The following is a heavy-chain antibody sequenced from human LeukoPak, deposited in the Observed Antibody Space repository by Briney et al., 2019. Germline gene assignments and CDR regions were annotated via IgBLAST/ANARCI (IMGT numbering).Heavy chain of an antibody. V-gene: IGHV4-59*02. CDR1: GGSVSIYY. D-gene: IGHD1-1*01. J-gene: IGHJ4*02. CDR3: ARAGNNWSFDY. Sequence: PSETLSLTCTVSGGSVSIYYWNWIRQPPGKGLEWIGYIYYRGNTNYDPSLKSRVTMAVDTSKNQFSLKVSSVTAADTAVYYCARAGNNWSFDYWGQGTLVTVSS. CDR2: IYYRGNT.